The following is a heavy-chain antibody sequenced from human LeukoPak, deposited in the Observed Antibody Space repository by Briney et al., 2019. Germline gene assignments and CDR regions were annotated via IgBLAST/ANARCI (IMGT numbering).Heavy chain of an antibody. Sequence: PGGSLRLSCAASGFTVSSNYMSWVRQAPGKGLEWVSVIYSGGSTYYADSVKGRFTISRDNSKNTLYLQMNSLRAEDTAVYYCARDWGYYDILTGYSYYFDYWGQGTLVTVSS. V-gene: IGHV3-53*01. D-gene: IGHD3-9*01. CDR2: IYSGGST. J-gene: IGHJ4*02. CDR3: ARDWGYYDILTGYSYYFDY. CDR1: GFTVSSNY.